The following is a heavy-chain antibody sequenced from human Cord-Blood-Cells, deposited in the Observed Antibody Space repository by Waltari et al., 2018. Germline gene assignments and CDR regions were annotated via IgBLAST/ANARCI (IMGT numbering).Heavy chain of an antibody. V-gene: IGHV3-7*01. CDR3: ARDGPTGDQLDY. CDR2: IKQDGSEK. Sequence: EVQLVESGGGLVQSGGSLRLSCGAPASTFSSFGIILVRQAPGKGLEWVANIKQDGSEKYYVDSVKGRFTISRDNAKNSLYLQMNSLRAEDTAVYYCARDGPTGDQLDYWGQGTLVTVSS. D-gene: IGHD7-27*01. J-gene: IGHJ4*02. CDR1: ASTFSSFG.